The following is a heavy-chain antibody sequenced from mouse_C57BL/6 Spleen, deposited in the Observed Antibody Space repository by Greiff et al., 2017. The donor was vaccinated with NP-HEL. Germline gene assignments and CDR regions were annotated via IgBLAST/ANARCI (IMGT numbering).Heavy chain of an antibody. J-gene: IGHJ1*03. CDR2: INPNNGGT. V-gene: IGHV1-22*01. D-gene: IGHD2-3*01. CDR3: ARLGDGYHRYFDV. CDR1: GYTFTDYN. Sequence: VQLKQSGPELVKPGASVKMSCKASGYTFTDYNMHWVKQSHGKSLEWIGYINPNNGGTSYKQKFKGKATLTVNKSYSTAYMELRSLTSEVSAVYYCARLGDGYHRYFDVWGTVTTVTVSS.